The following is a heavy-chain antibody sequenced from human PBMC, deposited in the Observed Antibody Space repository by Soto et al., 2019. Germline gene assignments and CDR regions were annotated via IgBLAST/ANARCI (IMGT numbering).Heavy chain of an antibody. CDR1: GFTFSSYA. Sequence: QVQLVESGGGVVQPGRSLRLSCAASGFTFSSYAMHWVRQAPGKGLEWVAVISYDGSNKYYADSVKGRFTISRDNSKNTLYLQMNSRRAEDTAVYYCARDSVVTAVSFDDAFDIWGQGTMVTVSS. CDR3: ARDSVVTAVSFDDAFDI. J-gene: IGHJ3*02. D-gene: IGHD2-21*02. CDR2: ISYDGSNK. V-gene: IGHV3-30-3*01.